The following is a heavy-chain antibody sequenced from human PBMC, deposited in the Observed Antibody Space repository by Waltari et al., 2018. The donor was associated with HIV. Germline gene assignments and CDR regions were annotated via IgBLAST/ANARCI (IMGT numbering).Heavy chain of an antibody. V-gene: IGHV3-23*01. CDR1: GFTFSSYS. J-gene: IGHJ6*04. CDR2: VTRSGEST. D-gene: IGHD2-2*03. CDR3: ARPTLGNGLDV. Sequence: QPGGSLRLSCAASGFTFSSYSMSWVRQAPGKGLEWVSTVTRSGESTFYADSVKGRFTVSREDSKNTQSLQMNSLRAEDTAVYYCARPTLGNGLDVWGIGTMVTVSS.